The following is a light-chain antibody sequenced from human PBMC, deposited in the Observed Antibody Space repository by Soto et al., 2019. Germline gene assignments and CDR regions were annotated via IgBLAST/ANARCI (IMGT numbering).Light chain of an antibody. CDR3: QSYDVTLDAWV. V-gene: IGLV1-40*01. Sequence: QSVLTQPPSVSGAPGQTVTISCTGSRSNIGADYDVHWYQQVPGADPKLLIYGNWNRPSGVPDRFSGSKSVASASLAITGLQAEDEADYYCQSYDVTLDAWVFGGGTKLTVL. CDR1: RSNIGADYD. J-gene: IGLJ3*02. CDR2: GNW.